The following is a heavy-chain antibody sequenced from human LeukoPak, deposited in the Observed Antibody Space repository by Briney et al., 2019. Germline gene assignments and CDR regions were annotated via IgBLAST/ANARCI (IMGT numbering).Heavy chain of an antibody. J-gene: IGHJ6*02. Sequence: XVRQAPXXXXEWXAVIWYDGSNKYYADSVKGRFTISRDNSKNTLYLQMNSLRAEDTAVYYCARQRYDFWSGYSYTSGMDVWGQGTTVTVSS. CDR3: ARQRYDFWSGYSYTSGMDV. V-gene: IGHV3-33*01. D-gene: IGHD3-3*01. CDR2: IWYDGSNK.